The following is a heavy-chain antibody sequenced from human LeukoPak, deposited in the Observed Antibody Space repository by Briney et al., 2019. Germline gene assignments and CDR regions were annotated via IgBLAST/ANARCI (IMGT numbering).Heavy chain of an antibody. CDR3: EAQGGYNGDEDY. CDR2: ISYDGNNR. D-gene: IGHD5-12*01. Sequence: PGGSLRLSCAASGFTFSTYGMHWVRQAPGRGLEWLAIISYDGNNRYYADSVKGRFTVSRDNSKNTLFLQMNNLRPDDTAVYSCEAQGGYNGDEDYWGQGTLVTVSS. CDR1: GFTFSTYG. J-gene: IGHJ4*02. V-gene: IGHV3-30*19.